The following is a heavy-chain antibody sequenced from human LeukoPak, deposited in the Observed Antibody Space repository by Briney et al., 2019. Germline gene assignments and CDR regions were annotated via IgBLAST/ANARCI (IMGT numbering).Heavy chain of an antibody. Sequence: ASVKVSCKASGYTFTSYYMHWVRQAPGQGLEWMGIINPSGGSTSYAQKFQGRVTMTRDTSISTAYMELSRLRSDDTAVYYCARDEGYYYDSSGYYRFVWGQGTLVTVSS. CDR1: GYTFTSYY. J-gene: IGHJ4*02. CDR3: ARDEGYYYDSSGYYRFV. V-gene: IGHV1-46*01. D-gene: IGHD3-22*01. CDR2: INPSGGST.